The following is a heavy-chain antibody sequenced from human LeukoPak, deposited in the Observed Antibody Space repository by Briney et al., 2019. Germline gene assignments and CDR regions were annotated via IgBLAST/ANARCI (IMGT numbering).Heavy chain of an antibody. V-gene: IGHV3-23*01. CDR1: GFTFSNYA. CDR3: AKQWVYC. Sequence: PGGSLRLSXAAWGFTFSNYAMNWVRQAPAEGLEWVSSISESGDKTDYAESVRGRFTISRDNSQKTLYLQMNSLRAEDTALYYCAKQWVYCWGQGTLVTVSS. D-gene: IGHD1-26*01. CDR2: ISESGDKT. J-gene: IGHJ4*02.